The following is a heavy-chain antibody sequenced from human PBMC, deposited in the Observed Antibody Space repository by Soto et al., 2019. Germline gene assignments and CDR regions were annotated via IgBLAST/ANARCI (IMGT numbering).Heavy chain of an antibody. CDR2: IYHTEST. D-gene: IGHD3-10*01. CDR3: TREGYDGSGTYYNFYYGMDV. CDR1: GHSISSGFSY. J-gene: IGHJ6*02. Sequence: SETLSLTCAVSGHSISSGFSYCGWVRQPPGKGLEWIGSIYHTESTYYNPSLKSRVTMSVDTSKNQFPLKLSSVTAADTAVYYCTREGYDGSGTYYNFYYGMDVSGQGTTVTVSS. V-gene: IGHV4-38-2*02.